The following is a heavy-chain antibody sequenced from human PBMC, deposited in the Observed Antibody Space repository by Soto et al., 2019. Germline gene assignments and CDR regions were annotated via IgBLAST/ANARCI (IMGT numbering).Heavy chain of an antibody. V-gene: IGHV1-69*01. Sequence: QVQLVQSGAEVKKPGSSVKVSCKASGGTFSSNGFNWVRQAPGQGLEWVGGIIPIFGTANYAQKFQGRVTIIADEFTNTSYMELSSLRSEDTAVYYCARPRGGSPAEHFHHWGQGTQVTVSS. J-gene: IGHJ1*01. D-gene: IGHD2-15*01. CDR2: IIPIFGTA. CDR1: GGTFSSNG. CDR3: ARPRGGSPAEHFHH.